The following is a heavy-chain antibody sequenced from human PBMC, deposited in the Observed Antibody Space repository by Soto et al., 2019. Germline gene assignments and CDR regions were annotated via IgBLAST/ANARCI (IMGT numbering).Heavy chain of an antibody. CDR2: VMPFFGSG. J-gene: IGHJ4*02. CDR3: ARDRAGYYSHFVY. V-gene: IGHV1-69*01. CDR1: RGTFTNYA. D-gene: IGHD3-22*01. Sequence: QVYLVQSGAEVKKPGSSVKVSCKALRGTFTNYAFSWVRRAPGQGLEWMGGVMPFFGSGNYAQKFQGRINMTADESTSSVYLELTSLRSEDTAVYYCARDRAGYYSHFVYWGQGTLVTVSS.